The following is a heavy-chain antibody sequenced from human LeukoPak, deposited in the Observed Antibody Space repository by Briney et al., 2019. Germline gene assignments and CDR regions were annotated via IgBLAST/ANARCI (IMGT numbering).Heavy chain of an antibody. CDR2: IRYDGSNK. V-gene: IGHV3-30*02. Sequence: GGSLRLSCAASGFTFSSYGMHWVRQAPGKGLEWVAFIRYDGSNKYYADSVKGRFTISRDNSKNTLYLQMNSLRAEDTAVYYCAKAGFGVVPYSLYWGQGTLVTVSS. D-gene: IGHD3-3*01. CDR3: AKAGFGVVPYSLY. CDR1: GFTFSSYG. J-gene: IGHJ4*02.